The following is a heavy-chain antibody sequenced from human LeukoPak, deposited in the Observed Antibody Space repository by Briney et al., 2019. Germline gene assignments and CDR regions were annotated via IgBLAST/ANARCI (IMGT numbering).Heavy chain of an antibody. Sequence: TPSETLSLTCTVSGVSISSYYWSWIRQPAGKGLEWIGRTYTSGITNYNPSLKSRVTMSVDTSKNQFSLKVNSVTAADTAVYYCARAPDYLTNWFDPWGQGTLVTVSS. J-gene: IGHJ5*02. CDR2: TYTSGIT. CDR3: ARAPDYLTNWFDP. D-gene: IGHD4-11*01. V-gene: IGHV4-4*07. CDR1: GVSISSYY.